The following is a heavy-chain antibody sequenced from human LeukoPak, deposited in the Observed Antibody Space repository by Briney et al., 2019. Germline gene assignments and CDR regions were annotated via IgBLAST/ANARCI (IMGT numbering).Heavy chain of an antibody. J-gene: IGHJ4*02. CDR3: ERGYMVDLDY. CDR1: GGSISSYY. Sequence: SETLSLTCTVSGGSISSYYWSWIRQPPGKGLEWIGYIYYSGSTNYNPSLKSRITISVDTSKNQFSLKLSSVTAADTAVYYCERGYMVDLDYWGQGTLVTVSS. V-gene: IGHV4-59*08. CDR2: IYYSGST. D-gene: IGHD3-10*01.